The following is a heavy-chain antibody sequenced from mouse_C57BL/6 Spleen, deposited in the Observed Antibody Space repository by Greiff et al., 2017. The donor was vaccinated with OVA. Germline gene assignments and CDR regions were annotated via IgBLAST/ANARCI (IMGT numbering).Heavy chain of an antibody. V-gene: IGHV3-6*01. Sequence: EVKLMESGPGLVKPSQSLSLTCSVTGYSITSVYYWNWIRQFPGNKLEWMGYISYDGSNNYNPSLKNRISITRDTSKNQFFLKLNSVTTEDTATYYCARDYYGSSYTLNWYFDVWGTGTTVTVSS. CDR2: ISYDGSN. CDR1: GYSITSVYY. CDR3: ARDYYGSSYTLNWYFDV. J-gene: IGHJ1*03. D-gene: IGHD1-1*01.